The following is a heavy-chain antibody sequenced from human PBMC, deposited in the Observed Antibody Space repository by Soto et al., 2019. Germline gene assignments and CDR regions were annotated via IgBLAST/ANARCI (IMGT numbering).Heavy chain of an antibody. D-gene: IGHD3-3*01. J-gene: IGHJ4*02. CDR1: GFTFSSYW. CDR2: IKQDGSEK. V-gene: IGHV3-7*01. Sequence: GGSLRLSCAASGFTFSSYWMSWVRQAPGKGLEWVANIKQDGSEKYYVDSVKGRFTISRDNAKNSLYLQMNSLRAEDTAVYYCASCDFWSGYYHNLGYWGQGTLVTVSS. CDR3: ASCDFWSGYYHNLGY.